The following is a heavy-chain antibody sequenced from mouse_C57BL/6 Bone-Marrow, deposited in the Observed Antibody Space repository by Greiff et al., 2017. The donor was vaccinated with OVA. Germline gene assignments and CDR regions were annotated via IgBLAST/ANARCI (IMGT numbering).Heavy chain of an antibody. Sequence: QVQLQQPGAELVKPGASVKMSCKASGYTFTSYWITWVKQRPGQGLEWIGDIYPGSGSTNYNEKFKSKATLTVDKSSSTAYMQLSSLTSEDSAVYYCASGLLRRYFDVWGTGTTVTVSS. CDR3: ASGLLRRYFDV. CDR1: GYTFTSYW. D-gene: IGHD1-1*01. CDR2: IYPGSGST. V-gene: IGHV1-55*01. J-gene: IGHJ1*03.